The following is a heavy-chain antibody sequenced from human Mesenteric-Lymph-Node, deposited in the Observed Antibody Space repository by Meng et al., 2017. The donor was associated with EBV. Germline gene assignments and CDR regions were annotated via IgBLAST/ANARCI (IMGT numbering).Heavy chain of an antibody. D-gene: IGHD6-13*01. CDR2: LNTNTGDP. J-gene: IGHJ5*02. Sequence: VHRVQHGSVLQRPGAPGEVSCMASGYTCSTSAINWVRQAPRQGLGWMGWLNTNTGDPTYAQGFTGRFGFSLDTSVSTAYLQISSLEAEDTAIYYCARDSRIVAPGTRPFDPWGQGTLVTVSS. CDR1: GYTCSTSA. V-gene: IGHV7-4-1*02. CDR3: ARDSRIVAPGTRPFDP.